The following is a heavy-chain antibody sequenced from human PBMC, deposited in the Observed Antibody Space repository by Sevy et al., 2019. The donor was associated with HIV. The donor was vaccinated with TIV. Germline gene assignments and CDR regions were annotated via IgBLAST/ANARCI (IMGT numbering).Heavy chain of an antibody. V-gene: IGHV4-30-4*01. J-gene: IGHJ5*02. CDR1: GGSISSGDYY. D-gene: IGHD6-13*01. CDR2: IYYSGST. CDR3: ARGIAAAGTGLSVDWFDP. Sequence: SETRSLTCTVSGGSISSGDYYWSWIRQPPGKGLEWIGYIYYSGSTYYNPSLKSRVTISVDTSKNQFSLKLSSVTAADTAVYYCARGIAAAGTGLSVDWFDPWGQGTLVTVSS.